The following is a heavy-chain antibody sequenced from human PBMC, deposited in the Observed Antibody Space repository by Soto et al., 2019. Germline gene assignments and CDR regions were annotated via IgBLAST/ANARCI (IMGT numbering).Heavy chain of an antibody. CDR2: VVPMYDSV. CDR1: GGPFNTYT. V-gene: IGHV1-69*06. J-gene: IGHJ4*02. Sequence: SVKVSCQASGGPFNTYTINWLRQAPGRGLEWVGQVVPMYDSVNYAETFQGRVTITVDKSTNTAYMELTSLRSQDTALYFCASWRSYSGSYCFDYWGQGTLVTVSS. CDR3: ASWRSYSGSYCFDY. D-gene: IGHD1-26*01.